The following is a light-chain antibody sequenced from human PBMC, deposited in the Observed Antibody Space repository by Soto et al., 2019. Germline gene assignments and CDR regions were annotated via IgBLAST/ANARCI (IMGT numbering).Light chain of an antibody. CDR1: QSVSSTY. CDR2: GTS. Sequence: EIVLTQSPGTLSLSPGERATLSCRASQSVSSTYLAWYQQRPGQAPRLLIYGTSSTATGIPDRFSGGGSGSAFTLTLFGVWPLDFAVYYCQQYDRSPGTFGQGTKLEI. J-gene: IGKJ2*01. V-gene: IGKV3-20*01. CDR3: QQYDRSPGT.